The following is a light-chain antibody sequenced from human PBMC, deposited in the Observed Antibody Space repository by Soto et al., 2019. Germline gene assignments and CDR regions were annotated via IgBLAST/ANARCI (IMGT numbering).Light chain of an antibody. CDR1: QSVSSS. CDR3: QQRSNWPYLT. J-gene: IGKJ4*01. V-gene: IGKV3-11*01. Sequence: EIVLTQSPATLSLSPGERATLSCRASQSVSSSLAWYQQKPGQAPRLLIYDASNRATGIPARFSGSGSGTDFTLTISSLEPEDFAVYYCQQRSNWPYLTFGGGTRV. CDR2: DAS.